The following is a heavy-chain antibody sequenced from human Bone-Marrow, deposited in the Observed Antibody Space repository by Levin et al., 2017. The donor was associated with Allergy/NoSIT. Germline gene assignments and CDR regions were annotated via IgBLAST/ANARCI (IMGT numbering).Heavy chain of an antibody. CDR2: IYTSGST. D-gene: IGHD1-26*01. Sequence: SQTLSLTCTVSGGSISSYYWSWIRQPAGKGLEWIGRIYTSGSTNYNPSLKSRVTMSVDTSKNQFSLKLSSVTAADTAVYYCARIPSFVGPTSRAAFDIWGQGTMVTVSS. CDR1: GGSISSYY. V-gene: IGHV4-4*07. CDR3: ARIPSFVGPTSRAAFDI. J-gene: IGHJ3*02.